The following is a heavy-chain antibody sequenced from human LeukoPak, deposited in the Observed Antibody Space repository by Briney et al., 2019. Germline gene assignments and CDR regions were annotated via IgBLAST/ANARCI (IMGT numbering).Heavy chain of an antibody. D-gene: IGHD6-13*01. J-gene: IGHJ4*02. V-gene: IGHV4-38-2*02. CDR1: GYSISSGYY. CDR2: IYYSGST. CDR3: ARGRGYSSSWYY. Sequence: SETLSLTCTVSGYSISSGYYWGWIRQPPGKGLEWIGSIYYSGSTYYNPSLKSRVTISVDTFKNQFSLKLSSVTAADTAVYYCARGRGYSSSWYYWGQGTLVTVSS.